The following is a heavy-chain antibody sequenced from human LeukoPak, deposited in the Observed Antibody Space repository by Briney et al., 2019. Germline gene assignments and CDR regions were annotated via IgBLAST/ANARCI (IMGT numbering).Heavy chain of an antibody. CDR3: AKFLPTHIVVANYYFDY. CDR2: ISGSGGST. Sequence: PGGSLRLSCAAPGFTFSSYAMSWVRQAPGKGLEWVSAISGSGGSTYYADSVKGRFTISRDNSKNTLCLQMNSLRAEDTAVYYCAKFLPTHIVVANYYFDYWGQGTLVTVSS. V-gene: IGHV3-23*01. CDR1: GFTFSSYA. D-gene: IGHD2-21*01. J-gene: IGHJ4*02.